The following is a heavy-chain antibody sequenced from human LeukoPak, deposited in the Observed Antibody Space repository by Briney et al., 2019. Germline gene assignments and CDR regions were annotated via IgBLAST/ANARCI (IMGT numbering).Heavy chain of an antibody. Sequence: GGSLRLSCAASGFTFSTYVMHWVRQAPGKGLEWVAVISYDGNNKYYADSVKGRFTISRDNSNNTLYLQMESLKTEDTAVYYCARPADLDYWAREPWSPSPQ. V-gene: IGHV3-30-3*01. J-gene: IGHJ4*02. CDR2: ISYDGNNK. CDR3: ARPADLDY. CDR1: GFTFSTYV.